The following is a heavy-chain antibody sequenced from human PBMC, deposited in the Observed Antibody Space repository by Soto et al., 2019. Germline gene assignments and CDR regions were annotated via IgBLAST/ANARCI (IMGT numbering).Heavy chain of an antibody. CDR1: GNTLTSYD. J-gene: IGHJ4*02. CDR3: ARGRASGSYYLLDY. V-gene: IGHV1-8*01. Sequence: GASVKVSGKASGNTLTSYDINWVRQATGHGLECMGWINPNSGNIGYAQKFQGRVTMTRDTAIRTAYMEVSRLRSDDTAVYYCARGRASGSYYLLDYWGQGTLVTVSS. D-gene: IGHD3-10*01. CDR2: INPNSGNI.